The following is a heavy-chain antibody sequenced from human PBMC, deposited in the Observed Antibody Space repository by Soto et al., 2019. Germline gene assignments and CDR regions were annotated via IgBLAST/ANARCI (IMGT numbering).Heavy chain of an antibody. CDR3: PRYDLERLFDY. V-gene: IGHV6-1*01. D-gene: IGHD1-1*01. CDR2: TYYRSKWYN. CDR1: GHSVYSNSAS. J-gene: IGHJ4*02. Sequence: SLACGISGHSVYSNSASWNLIRQSPSRGLEWLGRTYYRSKWYNDYAVSVKSRITINPDTSKNQFSLQLNSVTHEDTSVYYCPRYDLERLFDYWGQGTLVTVSA.